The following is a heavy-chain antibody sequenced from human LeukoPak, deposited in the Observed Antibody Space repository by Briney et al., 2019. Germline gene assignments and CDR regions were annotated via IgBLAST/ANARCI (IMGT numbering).Heavy chain of an antibody. CDR3: ARVMVRGALWFDP. CDR1: GYTFTGYY. Sequence: ASVKVSCKASGYTFTGYYMHWVRQAPGQGLEWMGWINPNSGGTNYAQKFQGRVTMTRDTSISTAYMELSGLRSDDTAVYYCARVMVRGALWFDPWGQGTLVTVSS. D-gene: IGHD3-10*01. CDR2: INPNSGGT. J-gene: IGHJ5*02. V-gene: IGHV1-2*02.